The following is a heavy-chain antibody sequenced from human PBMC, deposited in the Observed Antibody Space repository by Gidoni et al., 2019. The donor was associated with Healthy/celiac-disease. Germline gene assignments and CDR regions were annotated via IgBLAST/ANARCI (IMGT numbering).Heavy chain of an antibody. Sequence: EVQLVVSGGGLVKPGGSLRLSCAASGFTFSSYSMNWVRQAPGKGLEWVSSISSSSSYIYYADSVKGRFTISRDNAKNSLYLQMNSLRAEDTAVYYCARVYCSGGSCYWGGGYWGQGTLVTVSS. CDR2: ISSSSSYI. J-gene: IGHJ4*02. V-gene: IGHV3-21*01. CDR3: ARVYCSGGSCYWGGGY. D-gene: IGHD2-15*01. CDR1: GFTFSSYS.